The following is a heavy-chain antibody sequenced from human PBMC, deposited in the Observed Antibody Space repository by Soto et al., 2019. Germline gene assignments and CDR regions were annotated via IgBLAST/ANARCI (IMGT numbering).Heavy chain of an antibody. V-gene: IGHV3-33*06. D-gene: IGHD4-17*01. Sequence: GGSLRLSCAASGFTFSSYGMHWVRQAPGKGLEWVAVIWYDGSNKYYADSVKGRFTISRDNSKNTLYLQMNSLRAEDTAVYYCAKDHALTTVVTPDDYYYYGMDVWGQGTTVTVSS. CDR1: GFTFSSYG. CDR2: IWYDGSNK. J-gene: IGHJ6*02. CDR3: AKDHALTTVVTPDDYYYYGMDV.